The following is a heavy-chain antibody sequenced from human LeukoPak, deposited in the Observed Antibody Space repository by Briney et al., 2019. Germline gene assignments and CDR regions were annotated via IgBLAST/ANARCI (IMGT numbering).Heavy chain of an antibody. D-gene: IGHD3-10*01. CDR3: ARDHYFKIDY. V-gene: IGHV3-74*01. J-gene: IGHJ4*02. CDR2: IPTDETPT. Sequence: GGSLRLSCAASGFTFDDYAMHWVRQAPGKGLVWVSRIPTDETPTNYADSVQGRFTISRDNAKNTLYLQMNNLRAEDTAVYYCARDHYFKIDYWGQGTLVTVSS. CDR1: GFTFDDYA.